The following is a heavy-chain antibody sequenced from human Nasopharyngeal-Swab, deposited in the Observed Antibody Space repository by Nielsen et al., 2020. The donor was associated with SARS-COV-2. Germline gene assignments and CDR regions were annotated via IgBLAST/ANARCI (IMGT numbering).Heavy chain of an antibody. D-gene: IGHD6-13*01. V-gene: IGHV3-73*01. CDR1: GFTFSGSA. J-gene: IGHJ4*02. CDR3: ARVGSSSWYFDY. Sequence: GESLKISCAASGFTFSGSAMHWVRQASGKGLEWVGRIRSKANSYATAYAASVKGRFTISRDDSKNTAYLQMNSLRAEDTAVYYCARVGSSSWYFDYWGQRTLVTVSS. CDR2: IRSKANSYAT.